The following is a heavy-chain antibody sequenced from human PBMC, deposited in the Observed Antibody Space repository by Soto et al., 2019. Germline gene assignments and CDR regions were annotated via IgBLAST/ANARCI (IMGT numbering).Heavy chain of an antibody. V-gene: IGHV3-48*02. CDR3: ARVGFDY. CDR2: ISSSSSSI. Sequence: EVQLVESGGGLVQPGGSLRLSWAASGFTFSSYNMNWVRPAPGKGLEWVSYISSSSSSIYYADSVKGRFSISRDNAKHSLYLQMNSLRDEDTAVYYCARVGFDYWGQGTLVTVSS. CDR1: GFTFSSYN. J-gene: IGHJ4*02.